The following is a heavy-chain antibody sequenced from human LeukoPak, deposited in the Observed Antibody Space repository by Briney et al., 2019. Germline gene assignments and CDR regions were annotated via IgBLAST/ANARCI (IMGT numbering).Heavy chain of an antibody. D-gene: IGHD6-6*01. V-gene: IGHV4-4*07. J-gene: IGHJ5*02. Sequence: KPSETLSLTCTVSGGSISSYYWSWIRQPAGKGLEWIGRIYTSGSTNYNPSLKSRVTMSVDTSKNQFSLKLSSVTAADTAVYYCARGPYSSSSGWFDPWGQGTLVTVSS. CDR2: IYTSGST. CDR3: ARGPYSSSSGWFDP. CDR1: GGSISSYY.